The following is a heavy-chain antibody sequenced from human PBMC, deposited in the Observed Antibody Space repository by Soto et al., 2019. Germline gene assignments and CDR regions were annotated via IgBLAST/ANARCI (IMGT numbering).Heavy chain of an antibody. CDR3: ARTRGYCSGGSCYGDAFDI. CDR2: IWYDGSNK. V-gene: IGHV3-33*01. CDR1: GFTFSSSG. Sequence: GGSLRLSCAASGFTFSSSGMHWVRQAPGKGLEWVAVIWYDGSNKYYADSVKGRFTISRDNSKNTLYLQMNSLRAEDTAVYYCARTRGYCSGGSCYGDAFDIWGQGTMVTVS. D-gene: IGHD2-15*01. J-gene: IGHJ3*02.